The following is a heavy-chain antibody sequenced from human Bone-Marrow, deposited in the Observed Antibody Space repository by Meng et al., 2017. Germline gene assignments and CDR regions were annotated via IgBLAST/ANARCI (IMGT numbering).Heavy chain of an antibody. V-gene: IGHV3-21*01. J-gene: IGHJ6*02. Sequence: GGSLRLSCAASGFTFDDYGMSWVRQAPGKGLEWVSSISGSSDYIYYADSVKGRFTISRDNAKNSLYLQIHSLRAEDTAVFYCARDTGGFGSNPRHYYYAMDVWGQGTTVTVSS. CDR3: ARDTGGFGSNPRHYYYAMDV. CDR1: GFTFDDYG. CDR2: ISGSSDYI. D-gene: IGHD2-2*01.